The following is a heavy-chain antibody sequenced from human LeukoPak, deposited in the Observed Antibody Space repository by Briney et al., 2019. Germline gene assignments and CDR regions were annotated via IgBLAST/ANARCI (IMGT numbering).Heavy chain of an antibody. J-gene: IGHJ4*02. CDR3: VSEEIYGREWF. CDR2: IYSSGLT. CDR1: TDSINNYS. D-gene: IGHD3-3*01. V-gene: IGHV4-4*08. Sequence: SETLSLNCTVSTDSINNYSWNWIRKPPGKGLEWIGYIYSSGLTNYNPSLMSRLTITIDTSKQQFSLRLTSVSAADTAVYYCVSEEIYGREWFWGQGTLVTVSS.